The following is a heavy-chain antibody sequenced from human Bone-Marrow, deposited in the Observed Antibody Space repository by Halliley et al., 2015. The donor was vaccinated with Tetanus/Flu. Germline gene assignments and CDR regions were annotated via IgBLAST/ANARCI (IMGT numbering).Heavy chain of an antibody. V-gene: IGHV3-21*01. Sequence: SLRLSCAASGFTFSSYRMNWVRQAPGKGLEWVSSINSNGNNIKYADSMKGRFTISRDNAKNPLYLQLNSLRAEDTGVYYCVRDPAPHLVAGKTPRHVLDVWGQGTMVSVSS. J-gene: IGHJ3*01. D-gene: IGHD2-21*01. CDR2: INSNGNNI. CDR3: VRDPAPHLVAGKTPRHVLDV. CDR1: GFTFSSYR.